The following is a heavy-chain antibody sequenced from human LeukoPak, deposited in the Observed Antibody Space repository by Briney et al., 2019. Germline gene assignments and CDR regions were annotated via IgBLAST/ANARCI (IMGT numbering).Heavy chain of an antibody. CDR1: GGSFSGYY. CDR3: ARGPITMVRGVINGYYYYMDV. V-gene: IGHV4-34*01. D-gene: IGHD3-10*01. CDR2: INHSGST. J-gene: IGHJ6*03. Sequence: SETLSLTCAVYGGSFSGYYWSWIRQPPGKGLEWIGEINHSGSTNHNPSLKSRVTISVDTSKNQFSLKLSSVTAADTAVYYCARGPITMVRGVINGYYYYMDVWGKGTTVTVSS.